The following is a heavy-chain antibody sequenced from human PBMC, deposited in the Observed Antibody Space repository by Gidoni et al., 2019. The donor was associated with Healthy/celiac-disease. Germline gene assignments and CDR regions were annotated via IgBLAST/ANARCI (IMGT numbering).Heavy chain of an antibody. CDR3: ARDWADIVVVVAATLYGMDV. CDR2: ISYDGSNK. Sequence: QVQLVESGGGVVQPGMSLRLSCAASGFTFSRYPLPWVRQAPGKGLEWVAVISYDGSNKYYADSVKGRFTISRDNSKNTLYLQMNSLRAEDTAVYYCARDWADIVVVVAATLYGMDVWGQGTTVTVSS. CDR1: GFTFSRYP. V-gene: IGHV3-30*04. J-gene: IGHJ6*02. D-gene: IGHD2-15*01.